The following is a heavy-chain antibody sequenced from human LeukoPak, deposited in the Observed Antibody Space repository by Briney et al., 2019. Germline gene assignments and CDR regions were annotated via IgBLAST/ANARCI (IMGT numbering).Heavy chain of an antibody. V-gene: IGHV3-11*04. Sequence: TGGSLRLSCAASGFSFSDYYMSWIRQAPGKGLEWVSNISSSSNTINYADSVKGRFTISRDNAKNSLYLQMNSLRAEDTAVYYCARDYYHSSGYYAFDIWGRGTMVTVSS. CDR1: GFSFSDYY. J-gene: IGHJ3*02. CDR2: ISSSSNTI. D-gene: IGHD3-22*01. CDR3: ARDYYHSSGYYAFDI.